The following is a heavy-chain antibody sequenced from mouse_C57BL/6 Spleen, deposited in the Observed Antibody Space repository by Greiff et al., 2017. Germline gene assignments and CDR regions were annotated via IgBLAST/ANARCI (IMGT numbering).Heavy chain of an antibody. CDR1: GFSLTSYG. V-gene: IGHV2-4*01. Sequence: VQLQESGPGLVQPSQSLSITCTVSGFSLTSYGVHWVRQPPGKGLEWLGVIWSGGSTDYNAAFISRLSISKDNSKSQVFFKMNGLQADDTAIYCCAGDYEGYFDYWGQGTTLTVSS. D-gene: IGHD2-4*01. CDR3: AGDYEGYFDY. CDR2: IWSGGST. J-gene: IGHJ2*01.